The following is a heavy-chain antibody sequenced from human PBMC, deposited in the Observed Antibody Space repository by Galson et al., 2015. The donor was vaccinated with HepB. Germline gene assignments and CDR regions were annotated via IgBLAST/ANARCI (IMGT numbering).Heavy chain of an antibody. CDR2: ITSSSSYI. Sequence: SLRLSCAASGLTFSIYSMSWVRHTPGKGLEWVASITSSSSYIYYADSLKGRFAISRDNAKNSLSLEMSSLRAEDTAVYYCARHDYFDYWGQGIPVTVSS. CDR3: ARHDYFDY. V-gene: IGHV3-21*01. CDR1: GLTFSIYS. J-gene: IGHJ4*02.